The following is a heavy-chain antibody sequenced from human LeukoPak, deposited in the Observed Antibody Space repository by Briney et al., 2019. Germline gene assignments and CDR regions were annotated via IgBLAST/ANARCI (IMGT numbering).Heavy chain of an antibody. Sequence: SETLSLTCHVSGGSIHNSDYYWAWIRQPPGKRLEWIGSMYYSGSTYYNPSLKSRVTISVDTSKNQFSLKLSPVTAADTAVYYCARIAVAGHDYFDYWGQGTLVTVSS. CDR3: ARIAVAGHDYFDY. CDR2: MYYSGST. CDR1: GGSIHNSDYY. J-gene: IGHJ4*02. V-gene: IGHV4-39*07. D-gene: IGHD6-19*01.